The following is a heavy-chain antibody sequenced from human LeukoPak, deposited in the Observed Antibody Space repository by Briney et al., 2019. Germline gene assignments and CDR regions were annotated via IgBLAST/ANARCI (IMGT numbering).Heavy chain of an antibody. CDR1: GGTFSSYA. D-gene: IGHD2-15*01. CDR2: IIPIFGTA. Sequence: VKVPCKASGGTFSSYAISWVRQAPGQGLEWLGGIIPIFGTANYAQKFQGRVTITADESTSTAYMELSSLRSEDTAVYYCASPWEEGYCSGGSCYSFDYWGQGTLVTVSS. V-gene: IGHV1-69*01. CDR3: ASPWEEGYCSGGSCYSFDY. J-gene: IGHJ4*02.